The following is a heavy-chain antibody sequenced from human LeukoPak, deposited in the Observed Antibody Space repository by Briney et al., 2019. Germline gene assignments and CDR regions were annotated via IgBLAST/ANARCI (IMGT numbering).Heavy chain of an antibody. CDR2: ISAYNGNT. CDR3: ARDPSYYDFWSGYYYYYYYYMDV. Sequence: ASVKVSCKASGYTFTSYGISWVRQAPGQGLEWMGWISAYNGNTNYAQKLQGRATMTTDTSTSTAYMELRSLRSDDTAVYYCARDPSYYDFWSGYYYYYYYYMDVWGKGTTVTVSS. V-gene: IGHV1-18*01. D-gene: IGHD3-3*01. CDR1: GYTFTSYG. J-gene: IGHJ6*03.